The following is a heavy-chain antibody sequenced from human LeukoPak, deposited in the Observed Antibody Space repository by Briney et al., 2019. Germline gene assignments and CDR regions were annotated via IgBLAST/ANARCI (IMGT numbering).Heavy chain of an antibody. V-gene: IGHV4-59*01. CDR3: ARAYSIAAVFDY. CDR1: GASISSSY. CDR2: IDYSGST. J-gene: IGHJ4*02. D-gene: IGHD6-13*01. Sequence: SETLSLTCTVSGASISSSYWSWIRLPPGKGLEWIGYIDYSGSTNYNPSLESRVTMSVDTSKNQFSLNLNSVTAADTAMYYCARAYSIAAVFDYWGQGTLVTVSS.